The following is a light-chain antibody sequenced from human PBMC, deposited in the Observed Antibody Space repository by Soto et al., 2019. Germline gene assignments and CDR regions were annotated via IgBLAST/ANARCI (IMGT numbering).Light chain of an antibody. J-gene: IGKJ5*01. CDR1: QNIRSS. Sequence: EVVMTQSPASLSASPGERVTLSCRASQNIRSSLAWYQQRPGQAPRLLIYDASTRATGIPPRFSGGGSGTEFTVTISSLQSEDFAVYYCQQYNNWPAITFGQGTRLEIK. V-gene: IGKV3-15*01. CDR2: DAS. CDR3: QQYNNWPAIT.